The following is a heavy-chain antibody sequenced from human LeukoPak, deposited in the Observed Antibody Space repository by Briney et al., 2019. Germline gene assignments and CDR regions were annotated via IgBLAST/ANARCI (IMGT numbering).Heavy chain of an antibody. J-gene: IGHJ5*02. D-gene: IGHD3-22*01. Sequence: SSETLSLTCIVSDGSISSYYWRWIRQPPGKGLEWIGYIYSSGSTNYNPSLKSRVTISVDTSKNQFSLKLSSVTAADTAVYYCAREGDYYESSGYNWFDPWGQGTLVTVSS. CDR2: IYSSGST. CDR1: DGSISSYY. CDR3: AREGDYYESSGYNWFDP. V-gene: IGHV4-59*01.